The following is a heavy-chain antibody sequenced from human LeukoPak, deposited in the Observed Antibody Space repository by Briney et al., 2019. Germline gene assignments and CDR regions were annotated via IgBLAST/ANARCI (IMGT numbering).Heavy chain of an antibody. CDR2: IYSGGST. CDR1: GFTVRSHS. D-gene: IGHD7-27*01. CDR3: ARDLGY. Sequence: GSLRLSCAASGFTVRSHSMSWVRQAPGKGLEWVSVIYSGGSTYYADSVKGRFTISRDNSNNTLYLQMNSLRAEDTAVYYCARDLGYWGQGTLVTVSS. V-gene: IGHV3-53*01. J-gene: IGHJ4*02.